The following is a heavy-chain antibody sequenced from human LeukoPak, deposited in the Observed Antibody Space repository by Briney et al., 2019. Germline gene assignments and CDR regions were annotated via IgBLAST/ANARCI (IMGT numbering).Heavy chain of an antibody. D-gene: IGHD6-19*01. CDR1: GFTFSSYG. J-gene: IGHJ4*02. V-gene: IGHV3-23*01. Sequence: AGGSLRLSCTASGFTFSSYGMNWVRQAPGKGLEWVSGITGRGEHIFYAGSVKGRFTISRDNSKNTLYLQMNSLRAEDTAVYYCAKDHLPGIVVADRDYWGQGTLVTVSS. CDR2: ITGRGEHI. CDR3: AKDHLPGIVVADRDY.